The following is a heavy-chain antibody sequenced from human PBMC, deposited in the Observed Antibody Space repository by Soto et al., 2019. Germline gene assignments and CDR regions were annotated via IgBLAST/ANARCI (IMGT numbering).Heavy chain of an antibody. CDR1: GGSFSGYY. Sequence: ETLSLTCAVYGGSFSGYYWSWIRQPPGKGLEWIGEINHSGSTNYNPSLKSRVTISVDTSKNQFSLKLTSVTAADTALYYCGKVLVGATGHTDSDSWGPGTLVTVSS. D-gene: IGHD2-15*01. CDR3: GKVLVGATGHTDSDS. V-gene: IGHV4-34*01. CDR2: INHSGST. J-gene: IGHJ4*02.